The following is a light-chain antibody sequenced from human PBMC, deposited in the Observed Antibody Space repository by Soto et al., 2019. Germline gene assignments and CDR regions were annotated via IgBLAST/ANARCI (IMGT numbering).Light chain of an antibody. V-gene: IGKV1-39*01. CDR1: QSISSH. J-gene: IGKJ4*01. CDR2: APS. CDR3: QQSHSAPLT. Sequence: QMTQSPSSLFASVGDRVTITCRASQSISSHLNWYQQKVGQTPRLPIYAPSTLKSEVPPRFSGSGSGTEFTLTISGLQREDFATYCCQQSHSAPLTFGGGTKIQI.